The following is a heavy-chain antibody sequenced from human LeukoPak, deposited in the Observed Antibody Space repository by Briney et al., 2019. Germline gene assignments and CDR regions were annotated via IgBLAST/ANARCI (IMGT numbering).Heavy chain of an antibody. CDR3: ARDVPHQWLVWNAFDI. V-gene: IGHV4-61*02. D-gene: IGHD6-19*01. CDR2: IYTSGST. J-gene: IGHJ3*02. Sequence: TSETLSLTCTVSGGSISSGDYYWSWIRQPAGKGLEWIGRIYTSGSTNYNPSLKSRVTISVDTSKNQFSLKLSSVTAADTAVYYCARDVPHQWLVWNAFDIWGQGTMVTVSS. CDR1: GGSISSGDYY.